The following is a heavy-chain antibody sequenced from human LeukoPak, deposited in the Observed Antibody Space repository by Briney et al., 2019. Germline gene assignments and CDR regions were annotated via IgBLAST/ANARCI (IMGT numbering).Heavy chain of an antibody. CDR2: ISAYNENT. J-gene: IGHJ4*02. Sequence: PAASVKVSCKASGYPFTSYDVTWVRQAPGQGLEWMGLISAYNENTNYAQKFQGRVTITTDTSSSTAYMELRSLRSDDTAVYYCARDGCSDGDCPTLDYWGQGTLVTVSS. V-gene: IGHV1-18*01. CDR3: ARDGCSDGDCPTLDY. CDR1: GYPFTSYD. D-gene: IGHD2-21*02.